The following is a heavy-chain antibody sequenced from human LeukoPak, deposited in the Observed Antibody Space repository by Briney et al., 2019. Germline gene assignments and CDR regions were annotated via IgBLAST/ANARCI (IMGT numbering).Heavy chain of an antibody. Sequence: ASVKVPCKASGYTFTSYGISWVRQAPGQGLEWMGWISAYNGNTNYALKLQGRVTMTTDTSTSTAYMELRSLRSDDTAVYYCARGTYSSSLYYFDYWGQGTLVAVSS. CDR2: ISAYNGNT. V-gene: IGHV1-18*01. D-gene: IGHD6-13*01. CDR3: ARGTYSSSLYYFDY. J-gene: IGHJ4*02. CDR1: GYTFTSYG.